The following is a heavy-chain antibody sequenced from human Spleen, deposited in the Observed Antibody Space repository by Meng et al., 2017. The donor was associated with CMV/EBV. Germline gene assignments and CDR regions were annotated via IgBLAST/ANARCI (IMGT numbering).Heavy chain of an antibody. CDR1: GGSISSDS. CDR3: ARERVGYFDL. J-gene: IGHJ2*01. Sequence: HLQESGHRLVKPSETLSLTCTVSGGSISSDSWSWIRQPAGKGLEWIGRIYTSGSTNYNPSLKSRVTMSVDTSKTQFSLKLSSVTAADTAVYYCARERVGYFDLWGRGTLVTVSS. CDR2: IYTSGST. V-gene: IGHV4-4*07.